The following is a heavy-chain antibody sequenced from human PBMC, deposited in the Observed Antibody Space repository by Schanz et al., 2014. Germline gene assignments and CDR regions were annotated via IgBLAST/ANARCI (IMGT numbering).Heavy chain of an antibody. D-gene: IGHD3-16*01. J-gene: IGHJ6*02. V-gene: IGHV1-69*04. CDR2: IIPIVDIT. CDR3: ATIGVNDYWRFGLDL. CDR1: GVTFTSYA. Sequence: QVQLVQSGAEVMKPGSSVRVSCTASGVTFTSYAFSWVRQAPGQGLEWMGRIIPIVDITNYAQKFLGRVTITADKSTSTAYMELKSLRSADTAVYYCATIGVNDYWRFGLDLWGQGTTVTVSS.